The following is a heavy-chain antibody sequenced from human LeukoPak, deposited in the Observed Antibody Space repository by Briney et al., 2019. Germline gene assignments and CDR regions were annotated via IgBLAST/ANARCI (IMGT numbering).Heavy chain of an antibody. Sequence: GGSLRLSCAASGFTFSSHWVHWVRHAPGKGLVWVSHINNDGRSTRYADSVKGRFTISRDNAKNTVYLQMNSLRVGDTAVYYCARDSNTDWYFDLWGRGTLVTVSS. D-gene: IGHD2-8*02. CDR2: INNDGRST. V-gene: IGHV3-74*01. CDR1: GFTFSSHW. CDR3: ARDSNTDWYFDL. J-gene: IGHJ2*01.